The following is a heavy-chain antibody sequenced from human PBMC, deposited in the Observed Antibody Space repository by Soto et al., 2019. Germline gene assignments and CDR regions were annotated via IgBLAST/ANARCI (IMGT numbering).Heavy chain of an antibody. CDR2: IIPIFGTT. D-gene: IGHD4-17*01. Sequence: QVQLVQSGAEVKKPGSSVKVSCKASGGRFSRHTVSWVRQAPGQGLEWVGGIIPIFGTTNYGNILRGRVTITAAASTGTAYMELSSLRSDDTAVYYCAVTTGTSITGPPGWGQGTLVNVSS. CDR1: GGRFSRHT. CDR3: AVTTGTSITGPPG. J-gene: IGHJ4*02. V-gene: IGHV1-69*01.